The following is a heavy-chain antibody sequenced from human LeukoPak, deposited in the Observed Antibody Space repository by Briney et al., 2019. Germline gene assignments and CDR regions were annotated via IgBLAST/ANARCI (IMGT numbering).Heavy chain of an antibody. CDR1: GFTFSSYS. CDR2: ISSSSSYI. CDR3: AKDLERSTYYYYYYMDV. Sequence: GGSLRLSCAASGFTFSSYSMNWVRQAPGKGLEWVSSISSSSSYIYYADSVKGRFTISRGNAKNSLYLQMNSLRAEDTAVYYCAKDLERSTYYYYYYMDVWGKGTTVTISS. D-gene: IGHD1-1*01. J-gene: IGHJ6*03. V-gene: IGHV3-21*01.